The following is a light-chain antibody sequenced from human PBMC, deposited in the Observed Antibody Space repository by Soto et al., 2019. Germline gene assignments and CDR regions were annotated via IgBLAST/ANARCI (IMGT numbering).Light chain of an antibody. Sequence: EIVLTQSPVTLSLSPGERATLSCRASQSLSGNYLAWFQQKPGQAPRVLIYGASSRGTGIPDRFSGSGSGTDFTVTVSRLEPEDFAVYYCHHYGRSPWTFGQGTKVEVK. V-gene: IGKV3-20*01. J-gene: IGKJ1*01. CDR2: GAS. CDR1: QSLSGNY. CDR3: HHYGRSPWT.